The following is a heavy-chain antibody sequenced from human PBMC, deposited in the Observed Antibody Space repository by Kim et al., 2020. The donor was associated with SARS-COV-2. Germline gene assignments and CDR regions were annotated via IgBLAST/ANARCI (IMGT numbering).Heavy chain of an antibody. CDR3: ARGGLLIVVTTPDS. D-gene: IGHD3-22*01. J-gene: IGHJ4*02. V-gene: IGHV3-7*01. Sequence: VDFMKGRFTIARDNAKNSLYLQMNSLRAEDTAVYYCARGGLLIVVTTPDSWGQGTLVTVSS.